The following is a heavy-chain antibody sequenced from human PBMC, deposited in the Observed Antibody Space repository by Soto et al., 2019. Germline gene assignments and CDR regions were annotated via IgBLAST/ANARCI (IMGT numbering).Heavy chain of an antibody. D-gene: IGHD2-8*01. Sequence: QVQLVESGGGVVQPGRSLRLSCAASGFTFSNYAMHWVRQAPGKGLEWVAVISYDGSNKYSADSVKGRFTISRDNSKNTLYLQMNSLRAEDTALYYCAREDSMVYAPNYGMDVWGQGTTVTVSS. J-gene: IGHJ6*02. CDR1: GFTFSNYA. V-gene: IGHV3-30-3*01. CDR3: AREDSMVYAPNYGMDV. CDR2: ISYDGSNK.